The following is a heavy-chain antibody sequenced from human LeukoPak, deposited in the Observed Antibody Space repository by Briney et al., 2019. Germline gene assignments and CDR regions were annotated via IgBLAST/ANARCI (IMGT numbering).Heavy chain of an antibody. CDR1: GGTFSSYA. CDR2: IIPIFGTA. J-gene: IGHJ4*02. CDR3: ARGGVVVAGYFDY. D-gene: IGHD6-19*01. V-gene: IGHV1-69*05. Sequence: SVKVSCKASGGTFSSYAISWLRQAPGQGLDWMGWIIPIFGTANYAQKFQGRVTITTDDSTSTAYLELSSLSSEDAAVYYCARGGVVVAGYFDYWGQGTLVTVSS.